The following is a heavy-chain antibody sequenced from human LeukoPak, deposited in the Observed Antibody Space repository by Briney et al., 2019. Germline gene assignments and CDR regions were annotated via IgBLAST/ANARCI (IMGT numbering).Heavy chain of an antibody. D-gene: IGHD2-2*01. CDR3: ARETSGRESDPDIVVVPAAMDYAFDI. CDR1: GGTFSSYA. Sequence: SVKVSCKASGGTFSSYAISWVRQAPGQGLEWMGGIIPIFGTANYAQKFQGRVTITADESTSTAYMELSSLRSEDTAVYYCARETSGRESDPDIVVVPAAMDYAFDIWGQETMVTVST. V-gene: IGHV1-69*13. J-gene: IGHJ3*02. CDR2: IIPIFGTA.